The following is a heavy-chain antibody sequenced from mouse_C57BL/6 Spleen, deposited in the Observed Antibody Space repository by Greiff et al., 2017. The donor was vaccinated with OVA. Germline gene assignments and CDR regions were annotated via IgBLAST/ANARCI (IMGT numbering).Heavy chain of an antibody. CDR3: ARTDYYGLAY. Sequence: QVQLQQPGAELVRPGSSVKLSCKASGYTFTSYWMHWVKQRPIQGLEWIGNIDPSDSETHYNQKFKDKATLTVDKSTSTAYMQLSSLTSEDSAVYYCARTDYYGLAYWGQGTLVTVSA. V-gene: IGHV1-52*01. J-gene: IGHJ3*01. CDR1: GYTFTSYW. D-gene: IGHD1-1*01. CDR2: IDPSDSET.